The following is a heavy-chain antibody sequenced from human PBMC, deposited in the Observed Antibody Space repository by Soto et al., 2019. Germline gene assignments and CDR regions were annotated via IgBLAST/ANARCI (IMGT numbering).Heavy chain of an antibody. CDR1: GDSVSSNSAA. V-gene: IGHV6-1*01. J-gene: IGHJ6*02. CDR3: AREAYYYYYYGMDV. Sequence: PSQTLSLTCAISGDSVSSNSAAWNWIRQCPSRGLEWLGRTYYRSKWYNDYAVSVKSRITINPDTPKNQFSLQLNSVTPEDMAVYYCAREAYYYYYYGMDVWGQGTTVTVSS. CDR2: TYYRSKWYN.